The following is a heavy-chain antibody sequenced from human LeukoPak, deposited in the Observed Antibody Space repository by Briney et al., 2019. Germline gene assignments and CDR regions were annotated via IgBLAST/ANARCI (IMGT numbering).Heavy chain of an antibody. J-gene: IGHJ6*02. CDR3: AGRGQLPYYYYGMDV. CDR2: IYSGGST. Sequence: GGSLRLSCAASGFTVSSNYMSWVRQAPGKGLEWVSVIYSGGSTYYADSVKGRFTISRDNSENTLYLQMNSLRAEDTAVYYCAGRGQLPYYYYGMDVWGQGTTVTVSS. D-gene: IGHD2-2*01. V-gene: IGHV3-53*01. CDR1: GFTVSSNY.